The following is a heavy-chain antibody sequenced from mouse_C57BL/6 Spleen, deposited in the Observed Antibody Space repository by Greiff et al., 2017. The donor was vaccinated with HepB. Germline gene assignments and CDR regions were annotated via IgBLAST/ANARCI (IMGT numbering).Heavy chain of an antibody. V-gene: IGHV1-42*01. Sequence: EVHLVESGPELVKPGASVKISCKASGYSFTGYYMNWVKQSPEKSLEWIGEINPSTGGTTYNQKFKAKATLTVDKSSSTAYMQLKSLTSEDSAVYYCARSRGFLFAYWGQGTLVTVSA. J-gene: IGHJ3*01. CDR2: INPSTGGT. CDR3: ARSRGFLFAY. CDR1: GYSFTGYY.